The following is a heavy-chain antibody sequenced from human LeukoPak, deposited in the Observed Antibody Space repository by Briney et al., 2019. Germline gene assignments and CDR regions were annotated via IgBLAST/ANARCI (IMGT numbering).Heavy chain of an antibody. CDR1: GGSFSGYY. J-gene: IGHJ5*02. V-gene: IGHV4-30-4*01. Sequence: SETLSLTCAVYGGSFSGYYWSWIRQPPGKGLEWIGYIYYSGSTYYNPSLKSRVTISVDTSKNQFSLKLSSVTAADTAVYYCARAVTTVRFDPWGQGTLVTVSS. D-gene: IGHD4-11*01. CDR2: IYYSGST. CDR3: ARAVTTVRFDP.